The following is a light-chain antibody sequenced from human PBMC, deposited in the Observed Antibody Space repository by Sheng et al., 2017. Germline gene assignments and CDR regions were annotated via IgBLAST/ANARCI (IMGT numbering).Light chain of an antibody. CDR3: QQYNNWPPWT. J-gene: IGKJ1*01. CDR2: NAF. Sequence: EVVMTQSPATLSVSPGERVTLSCWASQSVASNLAWYQQKPGQAPRLLIYNAFTRATDVPARFSGSGSGAEFTLTISSLQSEDFAVYYCQQYNNWPPWTFGQGTKV. V-gene: IGKV3-15*01. CDR1: QSVASN.